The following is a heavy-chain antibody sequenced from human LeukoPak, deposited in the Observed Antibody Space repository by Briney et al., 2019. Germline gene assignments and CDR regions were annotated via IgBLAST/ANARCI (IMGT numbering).Heavy chain of an antibody. D-gene: IGHD6-13*01. CDR2: IIPIFGTA. J-gene: IGHJ4*02. CDR1: GYTLTELS. CDR3: ARGRGYSSSWYVDY. V-gene: IGHV1-8*03. Sequence: ASVKVSCKVSGYTLTELSIHWVRQAPGQGLEWMGGIIPIFGTANYAQKFQGRVTITRNTSISTAYMELSSLRSEDTAVYYCARGRGYSSSWYVDYWGQGTLVTVSS.